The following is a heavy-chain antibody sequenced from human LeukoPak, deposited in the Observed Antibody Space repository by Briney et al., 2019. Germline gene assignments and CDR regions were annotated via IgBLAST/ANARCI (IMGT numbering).Heavy chain of an antibody. CDR3: ARVGYSGYDHFDY. CDR1: GFTFSSYC. V-gene: IGHV3-74*01. Sequence: GGSLRLSCAASGFTFSSYCMHWVRQARGKGLVWVSRINSDGRSTSYADSVKGRFTISRDNAKNTLYLQMNSLRAEDTAVYYCARVGYSGYDHFDYWHQGTLVTVSS. CDR2: INSDGRST. D-gene: IGHD5-12*01. J-gene: IGHJ4*02.